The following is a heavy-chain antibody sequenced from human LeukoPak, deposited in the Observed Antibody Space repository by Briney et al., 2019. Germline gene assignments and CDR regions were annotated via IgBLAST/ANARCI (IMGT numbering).Heavy chain of an antibody. CDR2: INPNSGGT. CDR3: ARDSRQGGYYYMDV. J-gene: IGHJ6*03. V-gene: IGHV1-2*02. CDR1: GYTFTSYA. D-gene: IGHD2-15*01. Sequence: ASVKVSCKASGYTFTSYAMNWVRQAPGQGLEWMGWINPNSGGTNYAQKFQGRVTMTRDTSISTAYMELSSLRSEDTAVYYCARDSRQGGYYYMDVWGKGTTVTVSS.